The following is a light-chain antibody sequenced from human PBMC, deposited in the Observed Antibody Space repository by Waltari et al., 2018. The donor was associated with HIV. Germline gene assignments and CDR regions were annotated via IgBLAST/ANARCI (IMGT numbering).Light chain of an antibody. CDR3: QQLNSYSSLT. J-gene: IGKJ3*01. Sequence: DIQLTQSPSFLPASVGDRVTISCRASQGISNYLAWYQQKPGKAPKLLIYGASTLQSGVPARFSGSGSGTEFTLTIDSLQPDDFATYYCQQLNSYSSLTFGPGTKVDV. CDR1: QGISNY. CDR2: GAS. V-gene: IGKV1-9*01.